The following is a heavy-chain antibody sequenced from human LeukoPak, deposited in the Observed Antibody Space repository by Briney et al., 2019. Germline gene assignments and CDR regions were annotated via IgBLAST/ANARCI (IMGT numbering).Heavy chain of an antibody. J-gene: IGHJ4*02. D-gene: IGHD2-15*01. CDR1: GFSFRNYW. CDR2: TKQDGSEK. Sequence: GGSLRLSCAASGFSFRNYWMGWVRQAPGKGLEWVAKTKQDGSEKYYADSVRGRFTASRDNANNLLYLQMNRLRAEGTAVYYCARDGGLHTNFDYWGQGTLLTVSS. V-gene: IGHV3-7*01. CDR3: ARDGGLHTNFDY.